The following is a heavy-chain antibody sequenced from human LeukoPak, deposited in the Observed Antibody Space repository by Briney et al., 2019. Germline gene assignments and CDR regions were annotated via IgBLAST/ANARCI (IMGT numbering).Heavy chain of an antibody. J-gene: IGHJ4*02. V-gene: IGHV1-2*02. CDR1: GGTFSSYA. Sequence: ASVKVSCKASGGTFSSYAISWVRQAPGQGLEWMGWINPNSGGTNYAQKFQGRVTMTRDTSISTAYMELSRLRSDDTAVYYCAREGSITMTTAYDYWGQGTLVTVSS. CDR2: INPNSGGT. D-gene: IGHD3-22*01. CDR3: AREGSITMTTAYDY.